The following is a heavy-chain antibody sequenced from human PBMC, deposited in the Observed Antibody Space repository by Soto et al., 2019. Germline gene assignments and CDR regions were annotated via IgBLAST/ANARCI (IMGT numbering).Heavy chain of an antibody. CDR2: ISAYNGNT. J-gene: IGHJ6*02. V-gene: IGHV1-18*04. CDR3: ARVSMDCTNGVCYGPVVDYYYGMDV. CDR1: GYTFTTYY. D-gene: IGHD2-8*01. Sequence: GASVRVSCKASGYTFTTYYMHWVRQAPGQGLEWMGWISAYNGNTNYAQKLQGRVTMTTDTSTSTAYMELRSLRSDDTAVYYCARVSMDCTNGVCYGPVVDYYYGMDVWGQGTTVTVSS.